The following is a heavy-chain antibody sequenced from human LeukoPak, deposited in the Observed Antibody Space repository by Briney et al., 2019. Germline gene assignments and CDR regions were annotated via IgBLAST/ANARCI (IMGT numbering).Heavy chain of an antibody. CDR2: INPSGDNT. J-gene: IGHJ5*02. Sequence: ASVKVSCKASGYTFTNNFMHWVRHAPGQGLEWIGIINPSGDNTWYAQKFQGRVTMTRDMATSTDYLEVSSLRSEDTAVYYCARDNSLRDTAWWFDPWGQGTLVTVSS. V-gene: IGHV1-46*01. CDR3: ARDNSLRDTAWWFDP. CDR1: GYTFTNNF. D-gene: IGHD5-24*01.